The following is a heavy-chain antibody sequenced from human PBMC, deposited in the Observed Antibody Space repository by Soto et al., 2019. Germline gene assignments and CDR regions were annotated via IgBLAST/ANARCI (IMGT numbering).Heavy chain of an antibody. V-gene: IGHV3-21*01. CDR1: GLRFSVYS. D-gene: IGHD1-26*01. CDR2: IIAGGSHT. CDR3: AIEKVGPTSIHVFDI. Sequence: PGGSLRLSCETSGLRFSVYSLGWVRQAPGKGLEWVSSIIAGGSHTFYADSVKGRFTISRDNAKNSLYLQMNSLRAEDTAVYYCAIEKVGPTSIHVFDIWGQGTMVTVSS. J-gene: IGHJ3*02.